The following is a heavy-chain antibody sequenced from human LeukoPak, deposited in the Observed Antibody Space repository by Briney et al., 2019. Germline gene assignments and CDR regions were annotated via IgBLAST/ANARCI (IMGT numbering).Heavy chain of an antibody. J-gene: IGHJ4*02. Sequence: PSETLSLTCTVSGDPISSGGYYWSWIRQHPGKGLEWIGYIYYSGSTYYNPSLKSRVTVSVDTSKNQFSLKLSSVTAADTAVYYCARDRDGYNYLDYWGQGTLVTVSS. D-gene: IGHD5-12*01. CDR2: IYYSGST. CDR1: GDPISSGGYY. CDR3: ARDRDGYNYLDY. V-gene: IGHV4-31*03.